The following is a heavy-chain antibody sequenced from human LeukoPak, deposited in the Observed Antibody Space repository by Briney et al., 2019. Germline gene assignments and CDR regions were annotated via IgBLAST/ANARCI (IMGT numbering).Heavy chain of an antibody. CDR1: GGTFSSYA. CDR3: ARGGTIFGQTYLFDY. V-gene: IGHV1-69*13. CDR2: IIPIFGTA. D-gene: IGHD3-3*01. Sequence: ASVKVSCKASGGTFSSYAISWVRQAPGQGLEWMGGIIPIFGTANYAQKFQGRVTITADESTSTAYMELSSLRSEDTAVYYCARGGTIFGQTYLFDYWGQGTLVTVSS. J-gene: IGHJ4*02.